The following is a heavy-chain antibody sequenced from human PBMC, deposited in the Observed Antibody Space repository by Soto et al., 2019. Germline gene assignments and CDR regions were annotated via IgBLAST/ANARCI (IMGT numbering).Heavy chain of an antibody. D-gene: IGHD3-10*01. CDR2: IYHSGNT. Sequence: QVQLQESGPGLVKPSGTLSLTCAVSAGSISSSNWWSWVRQPPGKGLEWIAEIYHSGNTHYNPSLKGRVSISVDKSNDQFYLKLSSVTAADTAVYYCARSRAGDDFDYWGQGTLVTVSS. CDR3: ARSRAGDDFDY. V-gene: IGHV4-4*02. CDR1: AGSISSSNW. J-gene: IGHJ4*02.